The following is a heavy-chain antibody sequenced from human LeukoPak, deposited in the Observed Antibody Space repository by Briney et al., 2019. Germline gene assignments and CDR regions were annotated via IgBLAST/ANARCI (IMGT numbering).Heavy chain of an antibody. CDR2: ISSSSSYI. D-gene: IGHD6-6*01. J-gene: IGHJ6*03. CDR3: ARGIAARPKGYYYYMDV. CDR1: GFTFSSYS. Sequence: GGSLRLSCAASGFTFSSYSMNWVRQAPGKGLEWVSSISSSSSYIYYTDSVKGRFTISRDNAKNSLYLQMNSLRAEDTAVYYCARGIAARPKGYYYYMDVWGKGTTVTVSS. V-gene: IGHV3-21*01.